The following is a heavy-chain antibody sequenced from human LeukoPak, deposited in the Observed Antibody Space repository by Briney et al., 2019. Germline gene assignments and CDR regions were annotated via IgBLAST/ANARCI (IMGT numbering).Heavy chain of an antibody. CDR2: INPNSGGT. J-gene: IGHJ5*02. CDR1: GYTFTGYY. D-gene: IGHD4-17*01. CDR3: ARSDYGDYEWFDP. Sequence: ASVKVSCKASGYTFTGYYMHWVRQAPGQGLEWMGWINPNSGGTNYAQRFQGRVTMTRDTSISTAYMELSRLRSDDTAVYYCARSDYGDYEWFDPWGQGTLVTVSS. V-gene: IGHV1-2*02.